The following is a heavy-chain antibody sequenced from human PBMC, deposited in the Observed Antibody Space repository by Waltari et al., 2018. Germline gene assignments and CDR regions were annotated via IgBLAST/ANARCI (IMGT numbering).Heavy chain of an antibody. CDR1: GYTFTSYD. D-gene: IGHD3-10*01. Sequence: QVQLVQSGAEVKKPGASVKVSCKASGYTFTSYDINWVRQATGQGLEWMGWKNPNSGNTGYAMKFQGRVTMTRNPSISTAYMELSSLRSEDTAVYYCARGHVVWFGELTNWFDPWGQGTLVTVSS. CDR3: ARGHVVWFGELTNWFDP. J-gene: IGHJ5*02. V-gene: IGHV1-8*02. CDR2: KNPNSGNT.